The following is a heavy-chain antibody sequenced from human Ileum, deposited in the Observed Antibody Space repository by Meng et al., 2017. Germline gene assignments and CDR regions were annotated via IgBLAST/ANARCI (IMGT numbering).Heavy chain of an antibody. J-gene: IGHJ4*02. V-gene: IGHV4-4*02. CDR2: IHHSGST. CDR3: AREWSGSYRHFDY. CDR1: GGSISTSDW. D-gene: IGHD1-26*01. Sequence: QVQLLESGPGLLKPSGTLSLTCAVSGGSISTSDWWSWVRQPPGKGLEWIGEIHHSGSTNYNPSLKSRVTISVDKSKNQFSLKLNSVTAADTAVYYCAREWSGSYRHFDYWGQGTLVTVSS.